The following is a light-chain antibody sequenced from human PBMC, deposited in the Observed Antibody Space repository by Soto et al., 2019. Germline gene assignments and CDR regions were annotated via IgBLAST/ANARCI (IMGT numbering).Light chain of an antibody. CDR1: SSDVGSYNP. V-gene: IGLV2-23*02. CDR2: EFD. Sequence: QSALTQPASVSGSPGQSITISCTGTSSDVGSYNPVSWYQQHPGKAPKLMICEFDKRPSGVSNRFSGSKSGNTASLTISGLQAEDEADYYCCSYAGSPTPHVVFGGGTKLTVL. J-gene: IGLJ2*01. CDR3: CSYAGSPTPHVV.